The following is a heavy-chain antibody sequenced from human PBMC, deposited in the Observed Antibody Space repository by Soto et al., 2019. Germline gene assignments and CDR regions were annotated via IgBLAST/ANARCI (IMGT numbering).Heavy chain of an antibody. CDR3: ARQIYDSDTGPNFQYYFDS. Sequence: GESLTLSCKGSGYSFAGYWITWVRQKPGKGLEWMGRIDPSDSQTYYSPSFRGHVTISVTKSITTVFLQWSSLRASDTAMYYCARQIYDSDTGPNFQYYFDSWGQATPVTVSS. CDR2: IDPSDSQT. J-gene: IGHJ4*02. D-gene: IGHD3-22*01. V-gene: IGHV5-10-1*01. CDR1: GYSFAGYW.